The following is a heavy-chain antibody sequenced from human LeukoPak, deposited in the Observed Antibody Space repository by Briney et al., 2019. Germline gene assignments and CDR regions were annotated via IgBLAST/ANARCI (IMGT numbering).Heavy chain of an antibody. Sequence: GASVKVSCKASGCTFSSYAISWVRQAPGQGLEWMGGIIPIFGTANYAQKFQGRVTITADESASSAYTELSSLRSEDTAVYYCARSSSGTYHYWGQGTLVTVSS. CDR2: IIPIFGTA. CDR3: ARSSSGTYHY. V-gene: IGHV1-69*13. CDR1: GCTFSSYA. D-gene: IGHD3-10*01. J-gene: IGHJ4*02.